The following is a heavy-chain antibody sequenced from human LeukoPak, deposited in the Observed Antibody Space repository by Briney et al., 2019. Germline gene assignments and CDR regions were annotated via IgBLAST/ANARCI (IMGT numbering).Heavy chain of an antibody. CDR1: GFTFSGSA. V-gene: IGHV3-73*01. J-gene: IGHJ3*02. CDR2: IRSKANSYAT. Sequence: PGGSLKLSCAASGFTFSGSAMHWVRHASGKGLEWVGRIRSKANSYATAYAASVKGRFTISRDDSKNTAYLQMNSLKTEDTAVYYCTSPYYDSSGYYHDAFDIWGQGTMVTVSS. CDR3: TSPYYDSSGYYHDAFDI. D-gene: IGHD3-22*01.